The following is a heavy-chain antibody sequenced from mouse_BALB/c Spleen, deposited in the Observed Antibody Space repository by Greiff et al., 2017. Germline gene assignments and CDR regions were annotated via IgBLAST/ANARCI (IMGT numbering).Heavy chain of an antibody. V-gene: IGHV2-9*02. Sequence: VQLVESGPGLVAPSQSLSITCTVSGFSLTSYGVHWVRQPPGKGLEWLGVIWAGGSTNYNSALMSRLSISKDNSKSQVFLKMNSLQTDDTAMYYCARDRGTTALYAMDYWGQGTSVTVSS. CDR2: IWAGGST. CDR1: GFSLTSYG. D-gene: IGHD1-2*01. CDR3: ARDRGTTALYAMDY. J-gene: IGHJ4*01.